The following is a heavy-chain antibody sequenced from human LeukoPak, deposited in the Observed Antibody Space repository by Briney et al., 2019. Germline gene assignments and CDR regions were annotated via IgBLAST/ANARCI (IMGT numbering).Heavy chain of an antibody. Sequence: SETLSLTCAVYGGSFSGYYWSWIRQPPGKGLEWIGEINHSGSTSYNPSLKSRVTISVDTSKNQLFLKLNSVTAADTAVYYCARALGYCSGGSCTRGYNWFDPWGQGTLVTVPS. CDR1: GGSFSGYY. V-gene: IGHV4-34*01. CDR2: INHSGST. D-gene: IGHD2-15*01. J-gene: IGHJ5*02. CDR3: ARALGYCSGGSCTRGYNWFDP.